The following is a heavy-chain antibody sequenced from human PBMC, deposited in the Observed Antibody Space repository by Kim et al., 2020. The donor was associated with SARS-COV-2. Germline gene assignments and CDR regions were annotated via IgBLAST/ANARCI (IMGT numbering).Heavy chain of an antibody. D-gene: IGHD2-15*01. CDR2: K. CDR3: AREDEGSIDY. J-gene: IGHJ4*02. Sequence: KYYADSVQGRFTISRDNSKNTLYLQMNSLRAEDTAVYYCAREDEGSIDYWGQGTLVTVSS. V-gene: IGHV3-30*01.